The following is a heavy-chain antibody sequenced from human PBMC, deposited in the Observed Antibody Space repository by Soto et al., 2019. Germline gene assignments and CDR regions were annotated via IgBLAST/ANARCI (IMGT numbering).Heavy chain of an antibody. CDR2: ISSSGSTI. J-gene: IGHJ6*03. D-gene: IGHD2-21*01. CDR1: GFTFSDYY. CDR3: ARASRKDIVGGYYYYYYMDV. V-gene: IGHV3-11*01. Sequence: GGSLRLSCAASGFTFSDYYMSWIRQAPGKGLEWVSYISSSGSTIYYADSVKGRFTISRDNAKNSLYLQMNSLRAEDTAVYYCARASRKDIVGGYYYYYYMDVWGKGTTVTVSS.